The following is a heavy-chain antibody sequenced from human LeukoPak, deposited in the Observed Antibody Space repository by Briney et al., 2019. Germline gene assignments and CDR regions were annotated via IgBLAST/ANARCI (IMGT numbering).Heavy chain of an antibody. CDR3: ARRDYDENAFDI. D-gene: IGHD4-17*01. V-gene: IGHV3-20*04. CDR2: INWNGGST. CDR1: GFTFDVYG. Sequence: PGGSLRLSCAACGFTFDVYGMSWVRQAPGKGLEWVSGINWNGGSTGYADSVKGRFTISRDNAKNSLYLQMNSLRAEDTALYYCARRDYDENAFDIWGQGTMVTVSS. J-gene: IGHJ3*02.